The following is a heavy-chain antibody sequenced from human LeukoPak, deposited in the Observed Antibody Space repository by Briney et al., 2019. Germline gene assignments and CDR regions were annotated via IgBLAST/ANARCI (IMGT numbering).Heavy chain of an antibody. CDR1: VFTFRNAW. Sequence: PGGSLRLSCAASVFTFRNAWMRWGRQAPGKGLELVGRIKSKTDGCTTDYAPPVKGRFTISRDDSKDTLYLQMNSLKTEDTAVYYCIRDGYTFSPYFNYWGQGTLVTVSS. J-gene: IGHJ4*02. V-gene: IGHV3-15*01. D-gene: IGHD5-24*01. CDR3: IRDGYTFSPYFNY. CDR2: IKSKTDGCTT.